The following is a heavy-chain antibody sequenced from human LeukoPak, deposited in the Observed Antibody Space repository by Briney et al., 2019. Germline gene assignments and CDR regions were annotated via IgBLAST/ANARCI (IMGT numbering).Heavy chain of an antibody. CDR1: GGSISSGGYY. J-gene: IGHJ6*02. CDR3: ARGRGSGSYYMCDV. CDR2: IYYSGST. Sequence: SQTLSLTCTVSGGSISSGGYYWSWIRQHPGKGLEWIGYIYYSGSTYYNPSLKSRVTISVDTSKNQFSLKPSSVTAADTAVYYCARGRGSGSYYMCDVWGQGTTVTVSS. V-gene: IGHV4-31*03. D-gene: IGHD3-10*01.